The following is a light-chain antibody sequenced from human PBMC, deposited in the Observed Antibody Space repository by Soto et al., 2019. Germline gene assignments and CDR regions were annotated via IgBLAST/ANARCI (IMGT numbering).Light chain of an antibody. Sequence: EIVMTQSPATLSVSPGERATLPYRASQSVSNNLAWYQHKPGQSPRLLIYGASTRATGIPARFSGSGSGTEFTLTISSLQSEDFAVYYCQQYNNWPPYTFGQGTKLEIK. CDR2: GAS. J-gene: IGKJ2*01. V-gene: IGKV3-15*01. CDR1: QSVSNN. CDR3: QQYNNWPPYT.